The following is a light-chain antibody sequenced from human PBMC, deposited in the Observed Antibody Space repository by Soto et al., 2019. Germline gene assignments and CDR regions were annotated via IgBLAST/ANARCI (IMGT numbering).Light chain of an antibody. CDR3: QQTNTFLPLT. Sequence: DIQMTQSPSSVSASVGDRVTITCRASQGISNWLAWYQQQPGKAPKLLIYGASSLQSGVPSRFSGGGSGTHFTLIISCLQTEDFATYYCQQTNTFLPLTFGGGTKVEI. CDR2: GAS. V-gene: IGKV1-12*01. J-gene: IGKJ4*01. CDR1: QGISNW.